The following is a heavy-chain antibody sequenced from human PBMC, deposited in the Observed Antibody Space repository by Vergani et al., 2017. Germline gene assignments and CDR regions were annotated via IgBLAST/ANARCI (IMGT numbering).Heavy chain of an antibody. D-gene: IGHD5-18*01. Sequence: QVQLVQSGAEVKKPGASVKVSCKASGYTFTGYYMHWVRQAPGQGLEWMGWINPNSGGTNYAQKFQGWVTMTRDTSISTAYMELSRLRSDDTAVYYCARDPSDAGYSYGHDAFDIWGQGTMVTVSS. CDR1: GYTFTGYY. J-gene: IGHJ3*02. CDR2: INPNSGGT. V-gene: IGHV1-2*04. CDR3: ARDPSDAGYSYGHDAFDI.